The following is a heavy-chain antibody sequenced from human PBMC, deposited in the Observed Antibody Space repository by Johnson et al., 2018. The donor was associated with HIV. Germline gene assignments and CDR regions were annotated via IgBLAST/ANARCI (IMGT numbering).Heavy chain of an antibody. CDR1: GFTVSSNY. Sequence: QVQLVESGGGLVQPGGSLRLSCAASGFTVSSNYMNWVRQAPGKGLEWVAVISYDGSNKYYVDSVKGRFTISRDNAKNSLYLQMNSLRAEDTAVYYCARDDDVKAFDIWGQGTMVTVSS. D-gene: IGHD1-1*01. CDR3: ARDDDVKAFDI. J-gene: IGHJ3*02. V-gene: IGHV3-30*03. CDR2: ISYDGSNK.